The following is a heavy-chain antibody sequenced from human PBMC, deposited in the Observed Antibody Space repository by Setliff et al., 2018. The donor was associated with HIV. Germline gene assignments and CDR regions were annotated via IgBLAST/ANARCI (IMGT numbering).Heavy chain of an antibody. V-gene: IGHV4-61*02. CDR2: FSADGSA. CDR1: GDSVNNDYYY. J-gene: IGHJ3*02. D-gene: IGHD2-21*01. CDR3: AKRASYSFQI. Sequence: PSETLSLTCTVSGDSVNNDYYYWTWIRQPAAKGLEWIGRFSADGSANYNPSLKGRVSISVDSSNNEFSLHLKYLTAADTAVYYCAKRASYSFQIWGRGTMVTVSS.